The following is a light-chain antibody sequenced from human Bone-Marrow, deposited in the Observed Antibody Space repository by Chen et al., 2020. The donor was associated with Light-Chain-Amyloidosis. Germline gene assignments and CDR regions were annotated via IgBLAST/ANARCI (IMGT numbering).Light chain of an antibody. CDR2: RDT. J-gene: IGLJ2*01. CDR1: DLPTKY. CDR3: QSADSSGTYEVI. V-gene: IGLV3-25*03. Sequence: SYELPQPPPVSVSPGQPARLTCSGDDLPTKYAYWYQQKPGQAPVLVIHRDTERPSGISERFSGSSSGTTATLTISGVQAEDEADYHCQSADSSGTYEVIFGGGTKLTVL.